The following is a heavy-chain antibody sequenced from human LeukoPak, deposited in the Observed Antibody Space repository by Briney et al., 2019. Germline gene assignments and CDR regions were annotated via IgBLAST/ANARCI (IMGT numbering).Heavy chain of an antibody. J-gene: IGHJ3*02. D-gene: IGHD6-13*01. CDR3: AKGVDSAAGTRRDAFDI. Sequence: GGSLKLSCVASGFTFTTYWMSWVRQAPGKGLEWVAKIKQDGSERNYVDSVKGRFTISRDTAKNSLSLQMDSLRPEDTAVYYCAKGVDSAAGTRRDAFDIWGQGTMVTVSS. V-gene: IGHV3-7*01. CDR2: IKQDGSER. CDR1: GFTFTTYW.